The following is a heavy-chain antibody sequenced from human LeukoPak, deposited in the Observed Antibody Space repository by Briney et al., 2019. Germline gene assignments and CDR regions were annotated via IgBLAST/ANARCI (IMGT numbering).Heavy chain of an antibody. V-gene: IGHV4-39*07. Sequence: SETLSLTCTVSGGSISSSSYYWGWIRQPPGKGLEWIGSIYYSGSTYYNPSLKSRVTISVDTSKNQFSLKLSSVTAADTAVYYCARVYGDLRIRLGYYYYMDVWGKGTTVTVSS. CDR1: GGSISSSSYY. J-gene: IGHJ6*03. CDR2: IYYSGST. D-gene: IGHD4-17*01. CDR3: ARVYGDLRIRLGYYYYMDV.